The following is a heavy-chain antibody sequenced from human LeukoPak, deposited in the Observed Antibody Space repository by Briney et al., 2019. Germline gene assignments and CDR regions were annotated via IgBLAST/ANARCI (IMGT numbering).Heavy chain of an antibody. V-gene: IGHV1-69*06. CDR1: GGTFSSYA. J-gene: IGHJ4*02. Sequence: GASVKVSCKASGGTFSSYAISWVRQAPGQGLEWMGGIIPIFGTANYAQKFQGRVTITADKSTSTAYMELSSRRSEDTAVYYCAREPTEGIAAAGASFDYWGQGTLVTVSS. D-gene: IGHD6-13*01. CDR3: AREPTEGIAAAGASFDY. CDR2: IIPIFGTA.